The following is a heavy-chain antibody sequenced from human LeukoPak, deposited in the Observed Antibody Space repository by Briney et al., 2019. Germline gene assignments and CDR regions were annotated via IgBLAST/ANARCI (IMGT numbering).Heavy chain of an antibody. V-gene: IGHV1-46*01. Sequence: ASVKVSCKASGYTFTSYYMHWVRQTPGQGLEWLALINPSGGSTTYAQKFQDRVTMTRDTSTSTIYMELSSLTSEDTAVYYCARGGYYDDSGPTWDWFDPWGQGTLVTVSS. CDR3: ARGGYYDDSGPTWDWFDP. D-gene: IGHD3-22*01. CDR2: INPSGGST. CDR1: GYTFTSYY. J-gene: IGHJ5*02.